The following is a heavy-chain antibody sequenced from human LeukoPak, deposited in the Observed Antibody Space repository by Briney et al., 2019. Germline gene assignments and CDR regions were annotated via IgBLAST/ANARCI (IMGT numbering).Heavy chain of an antibody. J-gene: IGHJ4*02. Sequence: GGSLRLSCAASGFTFTSYEMNWVRQAPGKGLEWVSLISGDGVSTFYADSVKGRFSISRDNSKNSLSLEMNSLRTEDTAMYYCARESGKFDYWGQGTLVAVSS. CDR2: ISGDGVST. CDR3: ARESGKFDY. V-gene: IGHV3-43*02. CDR1: GFTFTSYE.